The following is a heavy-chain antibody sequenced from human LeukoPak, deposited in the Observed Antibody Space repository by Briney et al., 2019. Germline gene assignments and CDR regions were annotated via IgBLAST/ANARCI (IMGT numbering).Heavy chain of an antibody. Sequence: ASVKVSCKTSGYSFTGYHIHWVRQAPGQGLEWMGWINPNSGGTNFAQKFPARVTLTRDTPISTVYMELSSLRSDDTAIYYCARDSNQDYGGNSADHWGQGTLVTVSS. CDR3: ARDSNQDYGGNSADH. J-gene: IGHJ4*02. CDR2: INPNSGGT. V-gene: IGHV1-2*02. CDR1: GYSFTGYH. D-gene: IGHD4-23*01.